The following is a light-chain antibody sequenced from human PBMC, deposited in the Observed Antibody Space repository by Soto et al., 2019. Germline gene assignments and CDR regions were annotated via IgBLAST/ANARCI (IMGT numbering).Light chain of an antibody. CDR1: QSISSW. Sequence: DIQMPQSPSTLSASVGDRVTITCRASQSISSWLAWYQQKPGQAPKLLIYKASSLESGVPSRFSGSGSGTEFTLNICSLTPYDFATYYCQQYNSLSTFGQGTKLEIK. J-gene: IGKJ2*01. CDR2: KAS. V-gene: IGKV1-5*03. CDR3: QQYNSLST.